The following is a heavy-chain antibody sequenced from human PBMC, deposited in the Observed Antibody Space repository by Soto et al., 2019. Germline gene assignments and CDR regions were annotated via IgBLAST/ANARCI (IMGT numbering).Heavy chain of an antibody. CDR1: GYTFTSYG. CDR2: ISAYNGNT. CDR3: ARERYAPDSWSGYYNDAFDI. J-gene: IGHJ3*02. Sequence: VASVKVSCKASGYTFTSYGISWVRQAPGQGLEWMGWISAYNGNTNYAQKLQGRVTMTTDTSTSTAYMELRSLRSDDTAVYYCARERYAPDSWSGYYNDAFDIWGQGTMVTVSS. D-gene: IGHD3-3*01. V-gene: IGHV1-18*01.